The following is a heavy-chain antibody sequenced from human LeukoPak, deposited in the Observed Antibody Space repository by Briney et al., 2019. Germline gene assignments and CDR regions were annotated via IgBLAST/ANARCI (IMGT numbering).Heavy chain of an antibody. CDR1: RYTFTGYY. D-gene: IGHD2-8*01. V-gene: IGHV1-2*06. CDR3: ARDKRAYATWFDP. Sequence: GASVKVSCKASRYTFTGYYMHWVRQAPGQGIERMGRINPNRGGTNYAQKFQGRVSMTRDTSISTAYMERSRLRSDDTAVYYCARDKRAYATWFDPWGQGTLVTVSS. J-gene: IGHJ5*02. CDR2: INPNRGGT.